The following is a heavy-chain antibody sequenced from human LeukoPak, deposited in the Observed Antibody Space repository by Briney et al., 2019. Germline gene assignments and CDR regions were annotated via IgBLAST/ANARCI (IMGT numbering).Heavy chain of an antibody. CDR3: TRESPSCIGDNCYYPGYFDY. J-gene: IGHJ4*03. CDR1: GLTFSSSA. CDR2: ISHDGTKR. D-gene: IGHD2-15*01. V-gene: IGHV3-30-3*01. Sequence: QAGGSLRLSCAASGLTFSSSAMHWVRQAPGKGLVWLALISHDGTKRLYAESVKGRFTISRDTSKNTLYLQMNALRTEDTADYFCTRESPSCIGDNCYYPGYFDYWGQGTLVSVSS.